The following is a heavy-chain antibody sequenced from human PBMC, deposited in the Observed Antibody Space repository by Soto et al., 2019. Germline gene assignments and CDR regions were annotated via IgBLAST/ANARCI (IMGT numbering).Heavy chain of an antibody. CDR2: IGSRGDST. CDR3: AKYLIYGYNSGRPFDS. D-gene: IGHD6-19*01. J-gene: IGHJ4*02. CDR1: GFTFSSFA. Sequence: EVQLLESGGGLVQPGGSLRLSCAASGFTFSSFAMSWVRQAPGKGLEWVSAIGSRGDSTYYADSVKGRFTISRDNSKNTLYLQMISLRAEDTAVYYCAKYLIYGYNSGRPFDSWGQGTLVTVSS. V-gene: IGHV3-23*01.